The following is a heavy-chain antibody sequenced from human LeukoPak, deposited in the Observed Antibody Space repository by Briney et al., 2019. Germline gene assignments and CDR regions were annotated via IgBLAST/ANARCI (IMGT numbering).Heavy chain of an antibody. V-gene: IGHV3-7*01. Sequence: GGSLRLSCAASGLTSRSYWMSWVRQAPGKGLEWVANIKQDGSEKYYVDSVKGRFTISRDNAKNSLYLEMNSLRAEDTAVYYCARDQFKAFDYWGQGTLVTVSS. CDR1: GLTSRSYW. CDR3: ARDQFKAFDY. CDR2: IKQDGSEK. J-gene: IGHJ4*02.